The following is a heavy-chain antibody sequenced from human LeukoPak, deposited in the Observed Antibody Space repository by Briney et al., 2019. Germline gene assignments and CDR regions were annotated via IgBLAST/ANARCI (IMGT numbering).Heavy chain of an antibody. J-gene: IGHJ4*02. CDR1: GFTFSSYS. CDR2: ISSSSSTI. D-gene: IGHD2-15*01. CDR3: ARVYCSGGSCYSFDY. V-gene: IGHV3-48*02. Sequence: GGSLRLSCAASGFTFSSYSMNWVRQAPGKGLEWVSYISSSSSTIYYADSVKGRFTISRDNAKNSLYLQMNSLRDEDTAVYYCARVYCSGGSCYSFDYWGQGTLVTVSS.